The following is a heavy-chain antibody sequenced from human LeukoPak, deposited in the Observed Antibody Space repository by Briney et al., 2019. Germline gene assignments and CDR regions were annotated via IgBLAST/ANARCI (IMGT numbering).Heavy chain of an antibody. CDR3: ARDMGFWSGFYMDV. D-gene: IGHD3-3*01. CDR2: ISSSSSYI. Sequence: GGSLRLSCAASGFTFSSYSMNWVRQAPGKGLEWVSSISSSSSYIYYADSVKGRFTISRDNAKNSLYLQMNSLRAEDTAVYHCARDMGFWSGFYMDVWGQGTTVTVSS. CDR1: GFTFSSYS. J-gene: IGHJ6*02. V-gene: IGHV3-21*01.